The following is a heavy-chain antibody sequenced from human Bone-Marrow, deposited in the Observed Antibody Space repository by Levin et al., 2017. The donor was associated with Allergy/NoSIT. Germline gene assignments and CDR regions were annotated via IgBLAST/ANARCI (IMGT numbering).Heavy chain of an antibody. CDR3: ARAPGRTWLFDFIDF. J-gene: IGHJ4*02. V-gene: IGHV3-30*03. CDR1: GFTFSDHG. Sequence: RPGGSLRLSCLASGFTFSDHGMNWVRQAPGKGLEWVAVISNDGRLQEYADSVKGRFTTTRDNSQNTVFLQMTSLRVEDTAIYFCARAPGRTWLFDFIDFWGQGSLVAVSS. CDR2: ISNDGRLQ. D-gene: IGHD3-22*01.